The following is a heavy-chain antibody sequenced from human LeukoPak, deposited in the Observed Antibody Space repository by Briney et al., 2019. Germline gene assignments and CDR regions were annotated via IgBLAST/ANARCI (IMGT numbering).Heavy chain of an antibody. Sequence: GGSLRLSCTASRFTVSANYMSWVRQAPGKGLEWVSGIYSGGRTDYADSVKGRFTISRDNTKNTLYLQMNSLRAEDTAVYYCARATGCGGGGCPISHFYYYYQMDVWGKGTSVTVSS. J-gene: IGHJ6*03. CDR1: RFTVSANY. CDR3: ARATGCGGGGCPISHFYYYYQMDV. V-gene: IGHV3-66*01. CDR2: IYSGGRT. D-gene: IGHD2-15*01.